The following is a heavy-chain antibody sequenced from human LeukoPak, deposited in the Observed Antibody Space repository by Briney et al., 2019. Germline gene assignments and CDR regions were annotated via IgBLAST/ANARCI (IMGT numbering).Heavy chain of an antibody. D-gene: IGHD1-1*01. CDR3: ALQRPLKGV. CDR1: GFTFSSYA. Sequence: GGSLRLSCAPSGFTFSSYAMHWVRQAPGKGLEWVAVISYDGSNKYYADSVKGRFTISRDNSKNTLYLQMSSLRAEDTAVYYCALQRPLKGVWGQGTTVTVSS. J-gene: IGHJ6*02. V-gene: IGHV3-30*14. CDR2: ISYDGSNK.